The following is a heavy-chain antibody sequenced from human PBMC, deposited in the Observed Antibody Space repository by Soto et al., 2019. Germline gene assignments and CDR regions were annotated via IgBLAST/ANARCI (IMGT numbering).Heavy chain of an antibody. V-gene: IGHV4-30-4*01. CDR1: GGSISSGDYY. J-gene: IGHJ4*02. CDR3: ARDDTLTLTY. D-gene: IGHD7-27*01. CDR2: IYYSGST. Sequence: SETLSLTCTVSGGSISSGDYYWSWIRQPSGKGLEWIGYIYYSGSTYYNPSLKSRVTISVDTSKNQFSLKLSSVTAADTAVYYCARDDTLTLTYWGQGTLVTVSS.